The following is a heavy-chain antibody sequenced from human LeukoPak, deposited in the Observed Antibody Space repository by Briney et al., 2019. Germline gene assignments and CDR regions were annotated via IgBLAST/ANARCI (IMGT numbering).Heavy chain of an antibody. CDR1: GFTFSSCA. J-gene: IGHJ4*02. D-gene: IGHD6-6*01. V-gene: IGHV3-23*01. Sequence: PGGSLRLSCAASGFTFSSCAMSWVRQAPGKGLEWVSAISGSGGSTYYAGSVKGRFTISRGNSKNTLFLQMNSLRAEDTAVYYCAKGTYSSSPRDNWGQGTLVTVSS. CDR2: ISGSGGST. CDR3: AKGTYSSSPRDN.